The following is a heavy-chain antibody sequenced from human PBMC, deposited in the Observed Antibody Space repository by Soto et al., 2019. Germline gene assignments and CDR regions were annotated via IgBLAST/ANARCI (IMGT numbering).Heavy chain of an antibody. CDR1: GFTFSSYA. V-gene: IGHV3-23*01. Sequence: PGGSLRLYCAASGFTFSSYAMSWVRQAPGKGLEWVSAISGSGGSTYYADSVKGRFTISRDNSKNTLYLQMNSLRAEDTAVYYCAKDLYSSGWYGGFDFWGQGTLVNVSS. J-gene: IGHJ4*02. CDR2: ISGSGGST. CDR3: AKDLYSSGWYGGFDF. D-gene: IGHD6-19*01.